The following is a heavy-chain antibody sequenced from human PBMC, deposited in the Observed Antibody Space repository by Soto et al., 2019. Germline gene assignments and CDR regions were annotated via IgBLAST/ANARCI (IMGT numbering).Heavy chain of an antibody. CDR1: GIAFSNYA. CDR3: TKEGQWNDVVVPDY. D-gene: IGHD1-1*01. CDR2: ISGSGAKT. Sequence: GGSLRLSCAASGIAFSNYAMSWIRQTPGKGLEWVSAISGSGAKTYYADSVKGRFTIARDNSRNTLYLQMNSLRAEDTAVYYCTKEGQWNDVVVPDYWGQGTLVTVSS. V-gene: IGHV3-23*01. J-gene: IGHJ4*02.